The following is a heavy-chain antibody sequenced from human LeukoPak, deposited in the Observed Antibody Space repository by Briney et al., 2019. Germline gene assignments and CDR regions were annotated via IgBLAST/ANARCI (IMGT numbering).Heavy chain of an antibody. CDR2: IYTSGST. Sequence: SQTLSLTCTVSGGSISSGSYYWSWIRQPAGKGLEWIGRIYTSGSTNYNPSLKSRVTISVDTSKNQFSLKLSSVTAADTAVYYCARGERSRGGGYSFDYWGQGTLVTVSS. V-gene: IGHV4-61*02. J-gene: IGHJ4*02. CDR1: GGSISSGSYY. D-gene: IGHD1-26*01. CDR3: ARGERSRGGGYSFDY.